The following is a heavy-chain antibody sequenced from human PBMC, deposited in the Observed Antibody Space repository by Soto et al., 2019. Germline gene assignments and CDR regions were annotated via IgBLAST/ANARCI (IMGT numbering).Heavy chain of an antibody. V-gene: IGHV4-34*01. CDR2: INHSGST. D-gene: IGHD6-19*01. J-gene: IGHJ6*02. CDR1: GGSFSGYY. Sequence: SETLSLTCAVYGGSFSGYYWSWIRQPPGKGLEWIGEINHSGSTNYNPSLKSRVTISVDTSKNQFSLKLSSVTAADTAVYYCARSKGGSSGWYDYYYYGMDVWGQGTTVTVSS. CDR3: ARSKGGSSGWYDYYYYGMDV.